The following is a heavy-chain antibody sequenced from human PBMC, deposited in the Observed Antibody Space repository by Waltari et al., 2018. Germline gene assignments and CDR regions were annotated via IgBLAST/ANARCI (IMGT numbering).Heavy chain of an antibody. CDR3: ARRAPVSQKFDP. CDR2: IYYSGST. J-gene: IGHJ5*02. D-gene: IGHD2-8*01. CDR1: AGSIRSSSHY. Sequence: HLQLQESGTGLVNASEPLSLTCTVSAGSIRSSSHYWGWIRQPPGKGLEWLGCIYYSGSTYYNPSLKSRVTISVDTSKNQFSLKRSSVTAADTAVYYCARRAPVSQKFDPWGQGTLVTVSS. V-gene: IGHV4-39*01.